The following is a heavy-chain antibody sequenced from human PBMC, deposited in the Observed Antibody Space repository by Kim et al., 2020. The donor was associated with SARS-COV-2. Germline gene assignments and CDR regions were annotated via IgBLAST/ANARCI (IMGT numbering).Heavy chain of an antibody. V-gene: IGHV3-21*01. J-gene: IGHJ6*02. CDR2: ISSSSSYI. CDR3: ARGGLGYGSGSYYSVYYYGMDV. D-gene: IGHD3-10*01. CDR1: GFTFSSYS. Sequence: GGSLRLSCAASGFTFSSYSMNWVRQAPGKGLEWVSSISSSSSYIYYADSVKGRFTISRDNAKNSLYLQMNSLRAEDTAVYYCARGGLGYGSGSYYSVYYYGMDVWGQGTTVTVSS.